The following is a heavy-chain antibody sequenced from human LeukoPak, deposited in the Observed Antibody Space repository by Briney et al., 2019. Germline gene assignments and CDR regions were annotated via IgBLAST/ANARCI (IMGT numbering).Heavy chain of an antibody. CDR3: TKAVGGGRDAYDI. CDR2: INPSGGST. V-gene: IGHV1-46*01. Sequence: ASVKVSCKASGYTFTSYYMHWVRQAPGQGLEWMGIINPSGGSTSYAQKFQGRVTMTRDTSTSTVYMELSSLRSEDTAVYYCTKAVGGGRDAYDIWGQGTLVTVSS. CDR1: GYTFTSYY. D-gene: IGHD3-16*01. J-gene: IGHJ3*02.